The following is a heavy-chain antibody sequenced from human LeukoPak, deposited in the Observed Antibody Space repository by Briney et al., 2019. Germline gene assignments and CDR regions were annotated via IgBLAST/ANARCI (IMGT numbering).Heavy chain of an antibody. J-gene: IGHJ5*01. CDR1: GASINSYY. CDR2: IYSGGST. CDR3: ATNSGDS. D-gene: IGHD4-23*01. V-gene: IGHV4-4*07. Sequence: PETLSLTCIVSGASINSYYWTWIRQPAGKGLEWIGRIYSGGSTISNPSLKSRVTMSLDTSKNQFSLKLTSVTAADTAVYYCATNSGDSWGQGTLVTVSS.